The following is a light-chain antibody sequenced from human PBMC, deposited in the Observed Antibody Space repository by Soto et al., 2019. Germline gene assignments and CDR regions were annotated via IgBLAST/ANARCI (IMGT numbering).Light chain of an antibody. CDR3: CSYTTSNTRQIV. CDR1: SSDGGGYNY. J-gene: IGLJ1*01. CDR2: DVS. Sequence: QSALTQPASVSGSPGQSITISFTGTSSDGGGYNYVSWYQQHPGKAPKFMIYDVSNRPSGVSNRFSGSKSGNTASLTISGLQAEDEADYYCCSYTTSNTRQIVFGTGTKLTVL. V-gene: IGLV2-14*01.